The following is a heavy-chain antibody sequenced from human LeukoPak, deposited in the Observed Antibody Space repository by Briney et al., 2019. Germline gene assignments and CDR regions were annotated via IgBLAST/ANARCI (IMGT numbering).Heavy chain of an antibody. CDR1: GFTFSDSA. CDR3: TRLHDSMAD. CDR2: IKSKAYNYAT. Sequence: PGGSLRLSCAASGFTFSDSAMHWVRQASGKGLEWVGRIKSKAYNYATAYAASVNGRFTISRDDPKNTAYLQMNSLKTEDTAVYYCTRLHDSMADWGQGTLVTVSS. D-gene: IGHD3-22*01. V-gene: IGHV3-73*01. J-gene: IGHJ4*02.